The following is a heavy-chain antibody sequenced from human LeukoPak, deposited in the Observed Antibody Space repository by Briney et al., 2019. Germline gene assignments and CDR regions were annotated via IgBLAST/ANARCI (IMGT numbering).Heavy chain of an antibody. CDR2: ISWNSGSI. J-gene: IGHJ4*02. Sequence: GRSLRLSCAASGFTLDDYAMHWVRQAPGKGLEWVSGISWNSGSIGYADSVKGRFTISRDNAKNSLYLQMNSLRAEDMALYNCAKGPHYYDSSGYYYDFDYWGQGTLVTVSS. CDR1: GFTLDDYA. V-gene: IGHV3-9*03. D-gene: IGHD3-22*01. CDR3: AKGPHYYDSSGYYYDFDY.